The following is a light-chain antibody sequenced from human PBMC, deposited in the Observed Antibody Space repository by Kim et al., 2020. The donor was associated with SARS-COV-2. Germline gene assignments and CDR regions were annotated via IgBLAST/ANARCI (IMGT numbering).Light chain of an antibody. Sequence: PGEGATLPGRARQSVSSSYLAWYRQKPGQAPRLLIYGASNRATGIPDRFSGSGSGTDFTLSISRLEPEDFAVYYCQQFGSSPLIAFGQGTRLEIK. CDR3: QQFGSSPLIA. CDR1: QSVSSSY. CDR2: GAS. V-gene: IGKV3-20*01. J-gene: IGKJ5*01.